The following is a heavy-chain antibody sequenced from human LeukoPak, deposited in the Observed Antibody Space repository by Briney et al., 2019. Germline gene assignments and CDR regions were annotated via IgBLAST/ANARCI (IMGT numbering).Heavy chain of an antibody. J-gene: IGHJ3*02. Sequence: GGSLRLSCAASGFTFSGYDMNWVRQAPGKGLEWLSSISSGSKYIYYADSVKGRFTISRDNAKNSLYLQMRSLRAEDTSVYYCARDYNYYTSDRYYDAFDIWGQGTMVTVSS. CDR1: GFTFSGYD. CDR2: ISSGSKYI. D-gene: IGHD3-22*01. V-gene: IGHV3-21*01. CDR3: ARDYNYYTSDRYYDAFDI.